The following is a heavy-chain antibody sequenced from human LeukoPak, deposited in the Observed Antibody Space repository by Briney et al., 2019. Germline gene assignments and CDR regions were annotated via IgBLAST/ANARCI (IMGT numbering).Heavy chain of an antibody. V-gene: IGHV4-4*07. CDR2: IYTTGST. Sequence: WETLALTCTVSGGSISSYYWTWIPQPAGKGLEWIGRIYTTGSTIYNPSLRSRVTMSVDTSKNQISLNLNSVTAADTAMYYCARGFWSFDLWGRGTLVFFSS. CDR1: GGSISSYY. J-gene: IGHJ2*01. CDR3: ARGFWSFDL.